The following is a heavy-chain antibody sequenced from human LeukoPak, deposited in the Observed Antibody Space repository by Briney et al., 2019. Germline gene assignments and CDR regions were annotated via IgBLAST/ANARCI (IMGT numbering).Heavy chain of an antibody. CDR1: GGSISSNNYY. CDR2: IYYSGST. J-gene: IGHJ3*02. D-gene: IGHD1/OR15-1a*01. Sequence: PSETLSLTCTVSGGSISSNNYYWGWIRQPPGKGLEWIGSIYYSGSTYYNPSLKSRVTISVDTSKNQFSLKLSSVTAADTAVYYCARMEATSTRTVAFDIWGQGTMVTVSS. CDR3: ARMEATSTRTVAFDI. V-gene: IGHV4-39*07.